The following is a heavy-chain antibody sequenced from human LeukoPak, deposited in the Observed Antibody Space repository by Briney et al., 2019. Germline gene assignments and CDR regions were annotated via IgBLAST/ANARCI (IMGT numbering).Heavy chain of an antibody. V-gene: IGHV4-38-2*02. CDR2: IYHSGST. D-gene: IGHD2-2*01. Sequence: SETLSLTCTVSGYSISSGYYWGWIRQPPGKGLEWIGSIYHSGSTYYNPSLKSRVTISVDTSKNQFSLKLSSVTAADTAVYYCARHPYCSSTSCYSYWGQGTLVTVSS. CDR3: ARHPYCSSTSCYSY. J-gene: IGHJ4*02. CDR1: GYSISSGYY.